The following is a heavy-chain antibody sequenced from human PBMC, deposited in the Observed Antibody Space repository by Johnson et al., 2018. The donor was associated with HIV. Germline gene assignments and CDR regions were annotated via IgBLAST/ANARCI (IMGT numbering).Heavy chain of an antibody. Sequence: MQLVESGGGLVQPGGSLRLSCAASGFTVSTNYMTWVRQAPGKGLECVSLIYSDGNTYYADSVKGRFTISRDNSKNTLYLQMNSLRAEDTAVYYCAKDRNYDILSIWGQVTMLTVSS. V-gene: IGHV3-66*01. CDR3: AKDRNYDILSI. D-gene: IGHD3-9*01. CDR1: GFTVSTNY. CDR2: IYSDGNT. J-gene: IGHJ3*02.